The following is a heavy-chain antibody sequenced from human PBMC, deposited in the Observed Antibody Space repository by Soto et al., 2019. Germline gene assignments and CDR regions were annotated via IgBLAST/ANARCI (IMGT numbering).Heavy chain of an antibody. CDR3: ATEYSCSSGDAVDI. CDR2: IYYSGST. D-gene: IGHD6-6*01. Sequence: QLQLQESGPGLVKPSETLSLTCTVSGGSISSSSYYWGWIRQPPGKGLEWIGSIYYSGSTYYNPTLKSRVTISVDTSNNQFSRKLSSVTAADTAVYYCATEYSCSSGDAVDIWGPGTIVPVSS. J-gene: IGHJ3*02. V-gene: IGHV4-39*01. CDR1: GGSISSSSYY.